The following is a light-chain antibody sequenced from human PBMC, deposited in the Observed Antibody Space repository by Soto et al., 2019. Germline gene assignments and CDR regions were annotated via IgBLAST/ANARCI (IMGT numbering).Light chain of an antibody. CDR3: NSYTSSSTYV. J-gene: IGLJ1*01. CDR1: SSDVGGYNY. Sequence: QSALTQPASVSGSPGQSITISCTGTSSDVGGYNYVSWYQQRPGKAPKLMIYEVSSRPSGVSNRFSGSKSGHTASLPISGLQADDEADYYCNSYTSSSTYVLGTGSKRTVL. V-gene: IGLV2-14*01. CDR2: EVS.